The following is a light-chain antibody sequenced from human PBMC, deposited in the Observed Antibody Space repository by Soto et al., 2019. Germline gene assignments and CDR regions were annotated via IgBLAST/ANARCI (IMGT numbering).Light chain of an antibody. CDR3: LQDYTYFWM. CDR2: GAS. J-gene: IGKJ1*01. CDR1: QDVRNR. Sequence: AIQVTQSPTSLSASVGDRVTITCRTSQDVRNRLGWYQQKPGKAPKLLIYGASSLQGGVSSRFSGSGFGTDFTLTISSLQPEDSAPYYCLQDYTYFWMFGAGTRVEIK. V-gene: IGKV1-6*01.